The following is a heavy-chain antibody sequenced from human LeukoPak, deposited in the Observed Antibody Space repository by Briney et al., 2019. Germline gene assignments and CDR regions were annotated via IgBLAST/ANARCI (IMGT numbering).Heavy chain of an antibody. CDR1: GYTFTSYD. J-gene: IGHJ6*02. D-gene: IGHD6-19*01. Sequence: ASVKVSCKASGYTFTSYDINWVRQATGQGLEWMGWMNPNSGNTGYAQKFQGRVTMTRNTSISTAYMELSSLRSEDTAVYYCARSNSSGWYIYYYYYYGMDVWGQGTTVTVSS. CDR2: MNPNSGNT. CDR3: ARSNSSGWYIYYYYYYGMDV. V-gene: IGHV1-8*01.